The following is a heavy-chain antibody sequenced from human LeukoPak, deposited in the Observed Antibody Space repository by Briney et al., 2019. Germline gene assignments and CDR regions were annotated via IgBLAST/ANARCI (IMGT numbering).Heavy chain of an antibody. CDR1: GGSISSYY. Sequence: SETLSLTCTVSGGSISSYYWSWIRQPPGKGLEWIGYIYYSGSTSYNPSLKSRVTISVDTSKNQFSLKLSSATAADTAVYYCARHYYDSSGPFDYWGQGTLVTVSS. CDR2: IYYSGST. CDR3: ARHYYDSSGPFDY. V-gene: IGHV4-59*01. J-gene: IGHJ4*02. D-gene: IGHD3-22*01.